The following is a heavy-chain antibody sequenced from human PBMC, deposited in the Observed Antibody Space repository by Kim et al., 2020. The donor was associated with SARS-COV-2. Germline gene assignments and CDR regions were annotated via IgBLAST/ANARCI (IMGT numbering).Heavy chain of an antibody. D-gene: IGHD1-26*01. V-gene: IGHV3-23*01. Sequence: GGSLRLSCVDSGFRFSSHAMTWVRQAPGKGLERVSIISGGGDTIYYADSVKGRFTVSRDNSKNTLYLQMNSLRAEDTALYFCAKDQSGNYYYYSGMDVWG. CDR2: ISGGGDTI. J-gene: IGHJ6*01. CDR3: AKDQSGNYYYYSGMDV. CDR1: GFRFSSHA.